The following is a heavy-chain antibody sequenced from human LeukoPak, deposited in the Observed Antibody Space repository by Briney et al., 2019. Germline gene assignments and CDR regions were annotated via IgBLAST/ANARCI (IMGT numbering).Heavy chain of an antibody. CDR1: GYTFTNNY. D-gene: IGHD4-11*01. CDR2: INPNSGGT. J-gene: IGHJ6*02. V-gene: IGHV1-2*04. CDR3: ARERLHFYYYYGMDV. Sequence: ASVKVSCKASGYTFTNNYLHWVRQAPGQGLEWMGWINPNSGGTNYAQKFQGWVTMTRDTSISTAYMELSRLGSDDTAVYYCARERLHFYYYYGMDVWGQGTTVTVSS.